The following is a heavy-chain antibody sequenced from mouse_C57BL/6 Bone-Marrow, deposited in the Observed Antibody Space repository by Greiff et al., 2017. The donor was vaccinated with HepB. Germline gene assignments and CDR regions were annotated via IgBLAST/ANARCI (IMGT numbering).Heavy chain of an antibody. Sequence: EVQLVEPGGGLVQPGGSLKLSCAASGFTFSDYYMYWVRQTPEKRLEWVAYISNGGGSTYYPDTVKGRFTISIDNAKNTLYLQMSRLNSEDTAVYYCARRAAQGPFAYWGQGTLVTVSA. J-gene: IGHJ3*01. CDR2: ISNGGGST. CDR3: ARRAAQGPFAY. CDR1: GFTFSDYY. V-gene: IGHV5-12*01. D-gene: IGHD3-2*02.